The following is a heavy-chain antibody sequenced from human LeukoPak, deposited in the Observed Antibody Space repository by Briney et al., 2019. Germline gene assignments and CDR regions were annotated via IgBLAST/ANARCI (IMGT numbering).Heavy chain of an antibody. Sequence: PGGALRLSYVASLLTFRDYAKHWLRQNPATGREWVSLISCDGLATHYGDSVRGRFTISRNNSKNSLYLQMNGLRTEDTAFYYCAKGLNAVSFSFYYWGRGPRVTVSS. D-gene: IGHD2-2*01. CDR1: LLTFRDYA. V-gene: IGHV3-43*02. J-gene: IGHJ4*02. CDR2: ISCDGLAT. CDR3: AKGLNAVSFSFYY.